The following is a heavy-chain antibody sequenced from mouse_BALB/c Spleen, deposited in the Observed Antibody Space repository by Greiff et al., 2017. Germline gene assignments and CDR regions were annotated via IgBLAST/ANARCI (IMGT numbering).Heavy chain of an antibody. J-gene: IGHJ2*01. D-gene: IGHD2-14*01. CDR3: ARGGYRYAHFDY. CDR1: GYTFTSYY. V-gene: IGHV1-53*01. Sequence: QVQLQQPGAELVKPGASVKLSCKASGYTFTSYYMYWVKQRPGQGLEWIGGINPSNGGTSYNQKFKGKATLTVDKSSSTAYMQLKSLTSEDSAVYYCARGGYRYAHFDYWGQGTTLTVSS. CDR2: INPSNGGT.